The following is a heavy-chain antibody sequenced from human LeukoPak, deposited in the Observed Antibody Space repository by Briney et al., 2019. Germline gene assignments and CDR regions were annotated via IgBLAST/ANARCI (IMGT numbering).Heavy chain of an antibody. J-gene: IGHJ5*02. D-gene: IGHD6-13*01. V-gene: IGHV4-4*09. Sequence: PSETLSLTCTVSGGSISSYYWSWIRQPPGKGLEWIGYIYASGSTNYNPSLKSRVTISVDTSKNQFSLKLSSVTAADTAVYYCARVIEVAAAGTRWFDPWGQGTLVTVSS. CDR2: IYASGST. CDR3: ARVIEVAAAGTRWFDP. CDR1: GGSISSYY.